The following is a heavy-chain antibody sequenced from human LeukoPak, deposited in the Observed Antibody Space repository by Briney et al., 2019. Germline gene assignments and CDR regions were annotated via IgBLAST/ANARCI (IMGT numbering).Heavy chain of an antibody. D-gene: IGHD3-10*01. CDR1: GGSFSGYY. Sequence: PSETLSLTCAVYGGSFSGYYWSWIRQPPGKGLEWIGEINHSGSTNYNPSLKSRVTISVDTSKNQFSLKLSSVTPEDTAVYYCAGESYDRRGNWFDPWGQGTLVTVSS. V-gene: IGHV4-34*01. CDR3: AGESYDRRGNWFDP. J-gene: IGHJ5*02. CDR2: INHSGST.